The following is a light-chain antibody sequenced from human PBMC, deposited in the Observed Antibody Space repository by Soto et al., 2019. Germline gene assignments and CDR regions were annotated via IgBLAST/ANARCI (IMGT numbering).Light chain of an antibody. CDR1: QSVSSN. V-gene: IGKV3-15*01. J-gene: IGKJ4*01. CDR2: GAS. Sequence: IVMTQSPATLSVSPGERATLSCRASQSVSSNLAWYQQKPGQAPRLLIYGASTRATGIPARFSGSGSGTEFTLTISSLQSEDFAVYYYQQYNSWPLTFGGGTKVDIK. CDR3: QQYNSWPLT.